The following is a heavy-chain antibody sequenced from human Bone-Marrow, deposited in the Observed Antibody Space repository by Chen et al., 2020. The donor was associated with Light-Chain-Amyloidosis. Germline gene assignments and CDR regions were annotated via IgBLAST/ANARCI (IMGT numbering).Heavy chain of an antibody. D-gene: IGHD5-12*01. CDR3: ARRRDGYNFDY. J-gene: IGHJ4*02. Sequence: EVQLEQSGPEVKKPGESLKISCKGSGYTFPNYWIGWVRQMPGKGLEWMGVIYPYASDARYSPSFEGQVTISADKSITTAYLQWRSLKASDTAMYYCARRRDGYNFDYWGQGTLVTVSS. CDR1: GYTFPNYW. CDR2: IYPYASDA. V-gene: IGHV5-51*01.